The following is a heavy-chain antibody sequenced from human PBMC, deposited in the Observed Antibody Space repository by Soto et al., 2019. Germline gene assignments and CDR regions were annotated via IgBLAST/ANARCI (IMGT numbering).Heavy chain of an antibody. CDR3: ARVRWLRFGTICWFDP. Sequence: SETLSLTCTVSGGSISSGGYYWSWIRQHPGKGLEWIGYIYYSGSTYYNPSLKSRVTISVDTSKNQFSLKLSSVTAADTAVYYCARVRWLRFGTICWFDPWGQGTLVTVSS. CDR1: GGSISSGGYY. V-gene: IGHV4-31*03. D-gene: IGHD5-12*01. CDR2: IYYSGST. J-gene: IGHJ5*02.